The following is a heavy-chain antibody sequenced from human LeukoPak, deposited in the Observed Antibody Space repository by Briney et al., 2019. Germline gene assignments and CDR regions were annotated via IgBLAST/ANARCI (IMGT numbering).Heavy chain of an antibody. V-gene: IGHV1-69*04. Sequence: SVKVSCKAPGGTFSSYAISWVRQAPGQGLEWMGRIIPILGIANYAQKFQGRVTITADKSTSTAYMELSSLRAEDTAVYYCARDLAWDAFDIWGQGTMVTVSS. CDR3: ARDLAWDAFDI. CDR2: IIPILGIA. J-gene: IGHJ3*02. CDR1: GGTFSSYA.